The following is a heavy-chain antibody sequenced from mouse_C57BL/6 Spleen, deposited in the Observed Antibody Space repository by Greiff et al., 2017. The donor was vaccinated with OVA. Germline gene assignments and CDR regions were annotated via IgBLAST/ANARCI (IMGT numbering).Heavy chain of an antibody. J-gene: IGHJ1*03. CDR3: ARGGVGSSHWYFDV. Sequence: QVQLQQPGAELVKPGASVKLSCKASGYTFTSYWMQWVKQRPGQGLEWIGEIDPSDSYTNYNQKFMGKATLTVDTSSSTAYMQLSSLTSEDSAVYYCARGGVGSSHWYFDVWGTGTTVTVSS. D-gene: IGHD1-1*01. CDR1: GYTFTSYW. V-gene: IGHV1-50*01. CDR2: IDPSDSYT.